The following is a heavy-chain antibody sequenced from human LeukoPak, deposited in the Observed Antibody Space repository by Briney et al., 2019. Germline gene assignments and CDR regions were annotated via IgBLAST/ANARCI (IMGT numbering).Heavy chain of an antibody. Sequence: PGRSLRLSCAASGFTFNMYGMHWVRQAPGKGLEWVAGISNDGSTKDYADSVKGRFTISRDSSKKSMFLQMNSLRAEDTAVYYCAKAAYCTSTSCHFSGYAQRPLDSWGQGTLVTVFS. CDR1: GFTFNMYG. J-gene: IGHJ4*02. V-gene: IGHV3-30*18. D-gene: IGHD2-2*01. CDR2: ISNDGSTK. CDR3: AKAAYCTSTSCHFSGYAQRPLDS.